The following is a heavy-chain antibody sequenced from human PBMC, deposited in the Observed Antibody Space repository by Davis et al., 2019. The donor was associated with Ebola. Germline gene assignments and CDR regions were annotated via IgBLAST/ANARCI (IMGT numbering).Heavy chain of an antibody. V-gene: IGHV3-30*02. CDR1: GFTFNIFD. D-gene: IGHD1-14*01. CDR2: VRSHGSDD. CDR3: ARRTPGPDY. Sequence: PGGSLRLSCAASGFTFNIFDMHWVRQAPGRGLEWVAFVRSHGSDDHYADSVKGRFTISRDNSKNTLYLQMNSLRPEDTAVYYCARRTPGPDYWGQGTLVTVSS. J-gene: IGHJ4*02.